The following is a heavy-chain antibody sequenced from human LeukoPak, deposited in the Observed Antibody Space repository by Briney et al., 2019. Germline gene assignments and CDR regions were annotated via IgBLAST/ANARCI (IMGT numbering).Heavy chain of an antibody. Sequence: SVKVSCKASGGTFSSYAISWVRQAPGQGLEWMGGIIPIFGTANYAQKFQGRVTITADESTSTAYMEVSSLRSEDMAVYYCARARYETRIWPKSRYDYYYYMDVWGKGTTVTVSS. CDR3: ARARYETRIWPKSRYDYYYYMDV. J-gene: IGHJ6*03. V-gene: IGHV1-69*01. CDR2: IIPIFGTA. D-gene: IGHD3-3*01. CDR1: GGTFSSYA.